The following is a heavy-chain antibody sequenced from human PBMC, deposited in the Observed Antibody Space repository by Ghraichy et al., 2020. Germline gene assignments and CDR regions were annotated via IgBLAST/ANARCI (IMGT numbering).Heavy chain of an antibody. D-gene: IGHD6-19*01. J-gene: IGHJ4*02. V-gene: IGHV3-53*01. CDR1: EFSVRDNY. CDR3: ASRLGVADARESGY. Sequence: GGSLRLSCEASEFSVRDNYMSWVRLAPGKGLEWISVIYQNHNTYYANSVRGRFTVSRDDSKNTVYLQMNSLRAEDTAMYYCASRLGVADARESGYWGKGTLVTVAS. CDR2: IYQNHNT.